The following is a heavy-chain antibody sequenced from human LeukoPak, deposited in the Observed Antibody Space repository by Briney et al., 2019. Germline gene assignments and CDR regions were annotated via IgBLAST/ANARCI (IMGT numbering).Heavy chain of an antibody. J-gene: IGHJ4*02. CDR2: ISDDSARI. V-gene: IGHV3-23*01. D-gene: IGHD6-13*01. CDR1: GFTFSSYA. CDR3: AKEASSSWPN. Sequence: AGGSLRLSCAASGFTFSSYAMSWVRQAPGKGLEWVSQISDDSARIYYADSVKGRFTISRDNSRNTLYLQMHSLRVEDTALYYCAKEASSSWPNWGQGTQVTVSS.